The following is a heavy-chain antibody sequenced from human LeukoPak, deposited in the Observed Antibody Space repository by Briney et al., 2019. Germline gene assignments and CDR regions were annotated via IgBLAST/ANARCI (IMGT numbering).Heavy chain of an antibody. V-gene: IGHV1-2*02. CDR2: INPNSGGT. J-gene: IGHJ4*02. CDR3: ARWGGLLWFGESNDY. D-gene: IGHD3-10*01. CDR1: GYTFTGYY. Sequence: ASVKVSCKASGYTFTGYYMHWVRQAPGQGLEWMGWINPNSGGTNYAQKFQGRVTMTRDTSISTAYMELSRLRSDDTAVYYGARWGGLLWFGESNDYWGQGTLVTVSS.